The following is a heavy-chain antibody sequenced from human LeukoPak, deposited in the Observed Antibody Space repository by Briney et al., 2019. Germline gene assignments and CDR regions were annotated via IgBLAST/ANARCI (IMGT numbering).Heavy chain of an antibody. Sequence: SETLSLTCNVSGASVSSGSYYWSWIRQPPGKELEWIGYIYYSGSTNYNPSLKSRVTISVDTSKNQFSLKLSSVTAADTAVYYCARDSGEMATITSAFDIWGQGTMVTVSS. V-gene: IGHV4-61*01. CDR3: ARDSGEMATITSAFDI. CDR2: IYYSGST. D-gene: IGHD5-24*01. J-gene: IGHJ3*02. CDR1: GASVSSGSYY.